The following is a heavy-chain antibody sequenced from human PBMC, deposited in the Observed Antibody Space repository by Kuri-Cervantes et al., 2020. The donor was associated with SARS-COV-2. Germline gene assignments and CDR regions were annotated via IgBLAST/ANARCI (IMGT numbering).Heavy chain of an antibody. V-gene: IGHV1-69*10. J-gene: IGHJ3*02. CDR2: IIPIIGLA. CDR3: ARGAIVVVPETDAFDI. CDR1: GGNFNSDA. D-gene: IGHD3-22*01. Sequence: SVKVSCKTSGGNFNSDAIHWVRQAPGQGLEWMGGIIPIIGLANYAEMFQGRVTITADQSTTTAYMELSSLRAEDTAVYYCARGAIVVVPETDAFDIWGQGTMVTVSS.